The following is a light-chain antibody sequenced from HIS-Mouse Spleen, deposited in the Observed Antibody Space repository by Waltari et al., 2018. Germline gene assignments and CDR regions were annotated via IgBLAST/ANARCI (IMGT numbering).Light chain of an antibody. CDR2: EVA. Sequence: DSVMIQTPLSLSVTPGQPASSSCKSIQSLLHSDEKTYLYWYLQKHGHYPQLLIYEVANRFAGVPHRFSGSGSGTEFTLKISLVEAEDVEVYYCMQSIQLPYTFGQGTKLEIK. V-gene: IGKV2D-29*02. CDR3: MQSIQLPYT. CDR1: QSLLHSDEKTY. J-gene: IGKJ2*01.